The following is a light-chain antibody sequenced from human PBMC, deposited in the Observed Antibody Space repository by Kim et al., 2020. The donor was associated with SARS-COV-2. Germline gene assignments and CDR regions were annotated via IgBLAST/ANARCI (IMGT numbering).Light chain of an antibody. J-gene: IGKJ4*01. V-gene: IGKV3-20*01. CDR2: GAS. CDR1: QSVRSSF. Sequence: PGERATLSCRASQSVRSSFLAWYQQKPGQAPRLLIYGASSRATGIPDRFSGSGSGTDFTLTISRLEPDDFAEYCCQQYGSAPLTFGGGTKVDIK. CDR3: QQYGSAPLT.